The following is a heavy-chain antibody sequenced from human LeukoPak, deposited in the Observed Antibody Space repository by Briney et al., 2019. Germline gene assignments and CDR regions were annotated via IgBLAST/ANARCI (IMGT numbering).Heavy chain of an antibody. Sequence: GGSLRLSCAASGFTFTYYWMSWVRQAPGKGLEWVANINQDDTQKYYVDSVKGRFAISKDNAKNSLYPQMNSLRVEDTAVYYCAKVGRSGWPLDNWGQGTLVTVSS. CDR3: AKVGRSGWPLDN. J-gene: IGHJ4*02. D-gene: IGHD6-19*01. V-gene: IGHV3-7*01. CDR1: GFTFTYYW. CDR2: INQDDTQK.